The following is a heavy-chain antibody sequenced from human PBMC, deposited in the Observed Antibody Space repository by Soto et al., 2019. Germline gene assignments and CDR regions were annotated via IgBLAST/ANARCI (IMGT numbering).Heavy chain of an antibody. D-gene: IGHD3-3*01. Sequence: GGSLRLSCAASGFTFSSYGMHWVRQAPGKGLEWVAVISYDGSNKYYADSVKGRFTISRDNSKNTLYLQMNSLRAEDTAVYYCAKTYYDFWSGPPVPDYWGQGTLVTVSS. V-gene: IGHV3-30*18. CDR2: ISYDGSNK. CDR1: GFTFSSYG. J-gene: IGHJ4*02. CDR3: AKTYYDFWSGPPVPDY.